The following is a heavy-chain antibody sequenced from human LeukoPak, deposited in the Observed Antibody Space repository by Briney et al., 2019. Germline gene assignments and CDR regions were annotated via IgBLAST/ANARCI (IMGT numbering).Heavy chain of an antibody. V-gene: IGHV1-2*02. CDR2: INPNSGGT. CDR1: GYTFTGYY. J-gene: IGHJ4*02. Sequence: SSVKVSCKASGYTFTGYYMHWVRQAPGQGLEWMGWINPNSGGTNYAQKFQGRVTMTRDTSISTAYMELSRLRSDDTAVYYCARAFHPDGDYVTPGLHFDYWGQGTLVTVSS. CDR3: ARAFHPDGDYVTPGLHFDY. D-gene: IGHD4-17*01.